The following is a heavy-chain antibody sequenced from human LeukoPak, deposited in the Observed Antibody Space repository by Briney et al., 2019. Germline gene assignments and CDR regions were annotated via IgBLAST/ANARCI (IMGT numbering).Heavy chain of an antibody. Sequence: SVKVSCKASGFTFSRSAVQWVRQARGQRLEWLGWIIVDSGNTHYVQKLQERVTITRDMSTNTAYMELSSLRSEDTAVYYCAADSTPMVRGTIIAFGYWGQGTQVTVSS. CDR1: GFTFSRSA. CDR2: IIVDSGNT. J-gene: IGHJ4*02. CDR3: AADSTPMVRGTIIAFGY. D-gene: IGHD3-10*01. V-gene: IGHV1-58*01.